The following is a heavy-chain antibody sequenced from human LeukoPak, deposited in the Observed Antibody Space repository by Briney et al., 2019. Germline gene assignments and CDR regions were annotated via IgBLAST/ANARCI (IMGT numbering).Heavy chain of an antibody. J-gene: IGHJ4*02. CDR3: AKGTSPDY. V-gene: IGHV3-9*01. CDR1: GYTFDDYV. Sequence: QPGGSLRLSCAASGYTFDDYVMHWVRQAPGKGLEWVASISWNSNSIGYADSVKGRFTISRDNAKNPLYLQMSSLRAEDTAFYYCAKGTSPDYWGRGTLVTVSS. CDR2: ISWNSNSI. D-gene: IGHD2-2*01.